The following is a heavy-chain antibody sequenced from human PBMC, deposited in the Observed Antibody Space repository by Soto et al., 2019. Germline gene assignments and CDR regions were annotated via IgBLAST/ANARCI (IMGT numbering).Heavy chain of an antibody. CDR2: IYYSGST. D-gene: IGHD5-18*01. CDR1: GGSISSYY. V-gene: IGHV4-59*01. Sequence: QVQLQESGPGLVKPSETLSLTCTVSGGSISSYYWSWIRQSPGKGLEWIGYIYYSGSTKYNPSLKSRVXXAXDXXKNQFSLKLSSVTAADTAVYYCARGRGDTAMAWYYWGQGTLVTVSS. J-gene: IGHJ4*02. CDR3: ARGRGDTAMAWYY.